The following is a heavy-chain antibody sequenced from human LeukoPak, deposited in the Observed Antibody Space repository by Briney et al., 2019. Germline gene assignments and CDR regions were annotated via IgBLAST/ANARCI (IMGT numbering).Heavy chain of an antibody. CDR1: GASISSCY. V-gene: IGHV4-59*08. J-gene: IGHJ3*01. D-gene: IGHD5-12*01. Sequence: SETLSLTCTVSGASISSCYWSWIRQIPEKGLEWIGYMSNTAVTGYNPSLESRVSISRDTSKRPFSLKLTSVTAADTAVYYCVRHEDLVAIPLGLGAFDLWGQGTLVTVSS. CDR2: MSNTAVT. CDR3: VRHEDLVAIPLGLGAFDL.